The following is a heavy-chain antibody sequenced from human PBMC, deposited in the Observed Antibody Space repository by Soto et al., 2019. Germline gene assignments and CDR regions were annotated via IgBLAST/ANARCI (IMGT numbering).Heavy chain of an antibody. CDR2: IFPIFGTA. V-gene: IGHV1-69*13. J-gene: IGHJ6*02. Sequence: SVKVSCKASGGTFSSYAISWVRQAPGQGLEWMGGIFPIFGTANYAQKFQGRVTITADESTSTAYMELSSLRSEDTAVYYCARGGYSCPSVGLNGMDVWGQGTTVTVSS. D-gene: IGHD5-18*01. CDR1: GGTFSSYA. CDR3: ARGGYSCPSVGLNGMDV.